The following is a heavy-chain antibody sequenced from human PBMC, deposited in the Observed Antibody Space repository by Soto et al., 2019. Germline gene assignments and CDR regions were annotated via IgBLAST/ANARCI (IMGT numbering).Heavy chain of an antibody. D-gene: IGHD3-9*01. CDR2: IIPIFGTA. V-gene: IGHV1-69*13. CDR3: ARGWSYDILTGYSF. CDR1: GGTINRYA. J-gene: IGHJ4*02. Sequence: LVNHAWETSGGTINRYAISSVSQAHGQGLEWMGGIIPIFGTANYAQKFQGRVTITADESTSTAYMELSSLRSEDTAVYYCARGWSYDILTGYSFWGQGTLVTGSS.